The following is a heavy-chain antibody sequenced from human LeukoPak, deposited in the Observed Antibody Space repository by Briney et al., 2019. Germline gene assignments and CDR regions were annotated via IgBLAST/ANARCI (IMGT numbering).Heavy chain of an antibody. CDR2: IWYDGSNK. J-gene: IGHJ5*01. CDR1: GFTFSSYG. V-gene: IGHV3-33*06. Sequence: GGSLRLSCAASGFTFSSYGMHWVRQAPGKGLEWVAVIWYDGSNKYYADSVKGRFTISRDNSRNALYLQMNSLSAVDTALYYCAKDRPNYHGTDGHYYRRSGDSWGQGTLVTVSS. D-gene: IGHD3-22*01. CDR3: AKDRPNYHGTDGHYYRRSGDS.